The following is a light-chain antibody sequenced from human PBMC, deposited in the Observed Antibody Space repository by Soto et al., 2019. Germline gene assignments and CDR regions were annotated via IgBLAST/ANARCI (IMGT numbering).Light chain of an antibody. Sequence: EIVLTQSPATLSLSPGERATLSCRASQSVSSYLAWYQQKPGQAPRLLIYDASNRATGIPARSSGSGSGTDFDLTISRLEPEDFPVFCCQHRSTLPLRFAGGTEVEIQ. J-gene: IGKJ4*02. CDR2: DAS. CDR3: QHRSTLPLR. CDR1: QSVSSY. V-gene: IGKV3-11*01.